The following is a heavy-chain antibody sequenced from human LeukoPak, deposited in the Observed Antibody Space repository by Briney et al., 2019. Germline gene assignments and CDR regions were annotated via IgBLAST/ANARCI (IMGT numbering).Heavy chain of an antibody. V-gene: IGHV4-31*03. CDR1: GGSISSGGYY. CDR3: ARLGRRWLQFGYYFDY. Sequence: PSQTLSLTCTVSGGSISSGGYYWSWIRQHPGKGLEWIGYIYYSGSTNYNPSLKSRVTISVDTSKNQFSLKLSSVTAADTAVYYCARLGRRWLQFGYYFDYWGQGTLVTVSS. CDR2: IYYSGST. D-gene: IGHD5-12*01. J-gene: IGHJ4*02.